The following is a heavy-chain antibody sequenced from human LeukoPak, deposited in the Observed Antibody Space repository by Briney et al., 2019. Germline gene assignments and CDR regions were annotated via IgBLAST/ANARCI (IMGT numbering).Heavy chain of an antibody. CDR1: TGSITSNTYY. J-gene: IGHJ4*02. V-gene: IGHV4-39*01. Sequence: SETLSLTCTFSTGSITSNTYYWAWTRQPPGKGLEWFGTISYSASSYYNPSINRRVTISVDTSKNQFFLNLTSVTATDKALYYCARHGYYYSSGPLFDSWVQGTLVTVSS. CDR3: ARHGYYYSSGPLFDS. D-gene: IGHD3-10*01. CDR2: ISYSASS.